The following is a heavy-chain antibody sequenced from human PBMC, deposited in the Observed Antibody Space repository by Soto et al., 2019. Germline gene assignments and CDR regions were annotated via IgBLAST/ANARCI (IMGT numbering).Heavy chain of an antibody. CDR1: GFTFSSYS. CDR2: ISSSSSYI. Sequence: EVQLVESGGGLVQPGGSLRLSCAASGFTFSSYSMNWVRQAPGKGLEWVSSISSSSSYIYYADSVKGRFTISRDNAKNSLYLQMNSLRAEDTAVYYCARSSMVRDAFDIWGQGTMVTVSS. V-gene: IGHV3-21*01. J-gene: IGHJ3*02. D-gene: IGHD3-10*01. CDR3: ARSSMVRDAFDI.